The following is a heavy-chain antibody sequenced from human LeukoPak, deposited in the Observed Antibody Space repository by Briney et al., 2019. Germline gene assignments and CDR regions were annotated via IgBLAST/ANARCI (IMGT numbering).Heavy chain of an antibody. Sequence: GGSLRLSCVASGITFRSSSMHWVRQALGKGLEWLAFIRFDGSTKYYADSVKGRFTVSRDNSKSTLYLQMNSLRAEDTAVYYCAQPDFWGQGTLVTVSS. CDR2: IRFDGSTK. J-gene: IGHJ4*02. CDR1: GITFRSSS. CDR3: AQPDF. V-gene: IGHV3-30*02.